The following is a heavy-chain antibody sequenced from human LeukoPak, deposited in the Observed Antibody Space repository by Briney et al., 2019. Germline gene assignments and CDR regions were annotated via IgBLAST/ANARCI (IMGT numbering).Heavy chain of an antibody. Sequence: GGSLRLSCAASGFTFSTYSMNWVRQAPGKGLEWVSAISSTSTYIHRADSVRGRFTISRDNSKNSLYLQMNSLRAEDTAMYYCARQGRDGYNPDDFDYWGQGTLVTVSS. J-gene: IGHJ4*02. D-gene: IGHD5-24*01. CDR1: GFTFSTYS. V-gene: IGHV3-21*01. CDR3: ARQGRDGYNPDDFDY. CDR2: ISSTSTYI.